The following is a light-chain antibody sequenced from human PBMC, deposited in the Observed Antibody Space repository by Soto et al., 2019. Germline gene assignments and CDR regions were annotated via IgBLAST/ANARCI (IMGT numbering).Light chain of an antibody. Sequence: DIQMTQSPSTLSASVGDRVTITCRASQSISSWLAWYQQKPGRAPKLLIYAASSFQGGVPSRFSGSESGADFTLTISSLQPDDFATYYCQQYSTYPYTFGQGTKVDIK. V-gene: IGKV1-5*01. J-gene: IGKJ2*01. CDR3: QQYSTYPYT. CDR1: QSISSW. CDR2: AAS.